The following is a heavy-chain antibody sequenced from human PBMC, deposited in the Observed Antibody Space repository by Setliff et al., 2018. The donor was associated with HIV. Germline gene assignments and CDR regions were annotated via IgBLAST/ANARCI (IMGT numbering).Heavy chain of an antibody. CDR2: IFGGDAT. Sequence: GGSLRLSCEASAFGVYNNYFTWVRQAPGKGLECVSVIFGGDATYYAESVQGRFTISRDSPRNKVYLQMNSLRPEDTALYYCARGGGRHSLGSWGQGSLVTVSS. J-gene: IGHJ5*01. CDR3: ARGGGRHSLGS. D-gene: IGHD3-16*01. CDR1: AFGVYNNY. V-gene: IGHV3-66*02.